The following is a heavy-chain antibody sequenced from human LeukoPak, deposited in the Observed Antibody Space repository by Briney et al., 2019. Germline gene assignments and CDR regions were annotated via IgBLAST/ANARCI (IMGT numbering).Heavy chain of an antibody. J-gene: IGHJ4*02. CDR1: GGSISSSYY. CDR2: MYYSGST. Sequence: SETLSLTCTVSGGSISSSYYWGWIRQPPGKGLEWIGYMYYSGSTNYNPSTNYNPSLKSRVTISVDTSKNQFSLKLSSVTAADTAVYYCARDVGATPGYFDYWGQGTLVTVSS. CDR3: ARDVGATPGYFDY. V-gene: IGHV4-59*01. D-gene: IGHD1-26*01.